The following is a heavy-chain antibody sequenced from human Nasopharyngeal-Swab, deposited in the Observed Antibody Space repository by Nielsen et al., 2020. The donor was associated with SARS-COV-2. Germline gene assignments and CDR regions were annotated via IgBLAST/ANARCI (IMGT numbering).Heavy chain of an antibody. V-gene: IGHV3-30*18. CDR1: GFTFSSYG. D-gene: IGHD6-6*01. CDR2: ISYDGNNK. J-gene: IGHJ4*02. CDR3: AKTYSSYTFDH. Sequence: GVSLKISCAAFGFTFSSYGMHWVRQAPGKGLEWVAVISYDGNNKYYADSVKGRFTISRDNSKNTLYLQLNSLRAEDTAVYYCAKTYSSYTFDHWGQGTLVTVSS.